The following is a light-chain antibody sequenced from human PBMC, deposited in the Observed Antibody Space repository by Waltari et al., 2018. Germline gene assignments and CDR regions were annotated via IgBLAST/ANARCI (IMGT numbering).Light chain of an antibody. CDR3: GAWDSSLKAWV. V-gene: IGLV1-51*02. CDR1: SSNIGNKY. J-gene: IGLJ3*02. CDR2: ENN. Sequence: QSVLTQPPSVSPAPGQKVTISCSGSSSNIGNKYVSWYQQLPGTAPKLLIYENNKRPSGIPDRFSGSESDTSATLGITGLQTGDEADYYCGAWDSSLKAWVFGGGTKVTVL.